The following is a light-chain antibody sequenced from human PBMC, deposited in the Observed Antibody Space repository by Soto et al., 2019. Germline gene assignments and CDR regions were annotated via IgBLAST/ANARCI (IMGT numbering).Light chain of an antibody. Sequence: QSALTQPPSASGSPGQSVTISCTGTSSDVGGYNYVSWYQQHPGKAPKLMIYEVSKRPSGVPDRFSGSKSGNTASLTVSGLQAEDEADYYCNSYAGSNNWVFGGGTQLT. CDR3: NSYAGSNNWV. J-gene: IGLJ3*02. V-gene: IGLV2-8*01. CDR1: SSDVGGYNY. CDR2: EVS.